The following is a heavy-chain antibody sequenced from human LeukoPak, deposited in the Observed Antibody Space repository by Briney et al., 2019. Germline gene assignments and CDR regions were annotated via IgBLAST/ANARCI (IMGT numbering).Heavy chain of an antibody. J-gene: IGHJ4*02. Sequence: GASVKVSCKASGYTFTSYYMHWVRQAPGQGLEWMGIINPSGGSTSYAQKFQGRVTMTRDTSTSTVYMELSSLRSEDTAVYYCARRGYYYDSSGYYPFDYWGQGTLVTVSS. D-gene: IGHD3-22*01. V-gene: IGHV1-46*01. CDR1: GYTFTSYY. CDR3: ARRGYYYDSSGYYPFDY. CDR2: INPSGGST.